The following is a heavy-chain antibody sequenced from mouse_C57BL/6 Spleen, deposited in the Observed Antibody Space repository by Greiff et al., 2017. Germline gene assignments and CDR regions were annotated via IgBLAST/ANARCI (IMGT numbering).Heavy chain of an antibody. J-gene: IGHJ3*01. D-gene: IGHD2-12*01. V-gene: IGHV5-16*01. CDR2: INYDGSST. CDR3: AREDDEGFAY. Sequence: EVKLVESEGGLVQPGSSMKLSCTASGFTFSDYYMAWVRQVPEKGLEWVANINYDGSSTYYLDSLKSRFIISRDNAKNILYLPMSSLKSEDTATYYCAREDDEGFAYWGQGTLVTVSA. CDR1: GFTFSDYY.